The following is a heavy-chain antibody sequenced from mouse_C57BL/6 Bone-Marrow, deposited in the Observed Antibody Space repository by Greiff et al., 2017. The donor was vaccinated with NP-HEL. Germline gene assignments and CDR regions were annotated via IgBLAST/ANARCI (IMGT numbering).Heavy chain of an antibody. CDR1: FSLSTSGMGL. V-gene: IGHV8-2*01. Sequence: QVTLKESGPGILQPSQTLSLACTFSGFSLSTSGMGLGWLRPPSRKALDWLASICNNDNYYPPSLKSRFTISKDTSNYHVVLKLTSVDTADSATYDGAWRAPPYCSNDEGLAYWGQGTLVTVSA. J-gene: IGHJ3*01. D-gene: IGHD2-5*01. CDR2: CNNDNY. CDR3: WRAPPYCSNDEGLAY.